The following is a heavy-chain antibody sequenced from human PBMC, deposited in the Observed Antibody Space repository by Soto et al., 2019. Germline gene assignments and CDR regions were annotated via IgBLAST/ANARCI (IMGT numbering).Heavy chain of an antibody. D-gene: IGHD4-17*01. Sequence: EVQLVESGGVVVQPGGSLRLSCAASGFTFDDYTMHWVRQAPGKGLEWVSLISWDGGSTYYADSVKGRFTISRDNSKNSLYLQMNSLRTEDTALYYCAKEPDYGDYADAFDIWGQGTMVTFSS. CDR3: AKEPDYGDYADAFDI. J-gene: IGHJ3*02. CDR2: ISWDGGST. V-gene: IGHV3-43*01. CDR1: GFTFDDYT.